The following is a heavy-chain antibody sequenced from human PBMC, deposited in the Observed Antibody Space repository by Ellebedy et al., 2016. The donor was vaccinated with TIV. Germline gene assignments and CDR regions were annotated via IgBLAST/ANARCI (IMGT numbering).Heavy chain of an antibody. D-gene: IGHD3-10*01. Sequence: SQTLSLTCVISGDSVSTDIGWNWIRQSPSRGLEWLGRTYYRSKWNNDYAVSLKSRITINPDTSKNLFSLQLNSVTPEDTAVYYCARGWFGSGIGVWGQGTTVTVSS. V-gene: IGHV6-1*01. CDR2: TYYRSKWNN. CDR3: ARGWFGSGIGV. CDR1: GDSVSTDIG. J-gene: IGHJ6*02.